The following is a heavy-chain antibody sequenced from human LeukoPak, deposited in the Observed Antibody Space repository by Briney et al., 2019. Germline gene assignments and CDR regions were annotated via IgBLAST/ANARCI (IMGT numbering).Heavy chain of an antibody. CDR2: IYNRGST. J-gene: IGHJ4*02. CDR3: ARVDDRNYYFYLDY. CDR1: VGSISSYY. Sequence: SETLSLTCTVSVGSISSYYWNWIRPPAGEGLEWIGRIYNRGSTNYNPSLKGRVTMSVDTSKNLFSLNLTSVTAADTGVYYCARVDDRNYYFYLDYWGQGTLVSVSS. V-gene: IGHV4-4*07. D-gene: IGHD2/OR15-2a*01.